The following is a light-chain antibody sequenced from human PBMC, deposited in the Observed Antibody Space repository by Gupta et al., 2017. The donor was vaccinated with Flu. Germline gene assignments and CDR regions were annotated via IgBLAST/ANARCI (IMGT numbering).Light chain of an antibody. Sequence: GQTARITWGGNNMGSKSLHWYHQKPGQAPVLVVYDGSDRPSGIPERFSGSTSGNTATLTISRVEAGDEADHYCQVWDSSSDHWVFGGGTKLTVL. CDR1: NMGSKS. V-gene: IGLV3-21*02. J-gene: IGLJ3*02. CDR2: DGS. CDR3: QVWDSSSDHWV.